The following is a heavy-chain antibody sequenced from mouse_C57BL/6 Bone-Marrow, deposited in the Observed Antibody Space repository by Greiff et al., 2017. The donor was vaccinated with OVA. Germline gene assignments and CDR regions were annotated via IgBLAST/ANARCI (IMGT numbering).Heavy chain of an antibody. D-gene: IGHD2-3*01. Sequence: VQLQQSGTELVKPGASVKLSCKASGYTFTSYWMHWVKQRPGQGLEWIGNINPSNGGTNYNEKFKSKATLTVDKSSSTAYMQLSSLTSEDSAVYYCARAGWLLDYFDYWGQGTTLTVSS. J-gene: IGHJ2*01. CDR3: ARAGWLLDYFDY. CDR1: GYTFTSYW. V-gene: IGHV1-53*01. CDR2: INPSNGGT.